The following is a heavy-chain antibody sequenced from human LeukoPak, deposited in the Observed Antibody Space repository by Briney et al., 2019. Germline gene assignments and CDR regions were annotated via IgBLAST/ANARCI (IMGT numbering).Heavy chain of an antibody. Sequence: GASVKVSCKASGYTFTSYGISWVRQAPGQGLEWMGWISAYNGNTDYAQKFQGRVTMTTDTSTSTDTSTSTAYMELRSLRSDDTAVYYCARVGAYCTSISCFDYWGQGTLVTVSS. CDR2: ISAYNGNT. CDR3: ARVGAYCTSISCFDY. J-gene: IGHJ4*02. V-gene: IGHV1-18*01. CDR1: GYTFTSYG. D-gene: IGHD2-2*01.